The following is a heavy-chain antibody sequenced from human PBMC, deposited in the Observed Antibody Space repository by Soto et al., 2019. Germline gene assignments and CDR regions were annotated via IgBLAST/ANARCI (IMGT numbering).Heavy chain of an antibody. CDR3: DRGSAAGTTDLDY. J-gene: IGHJ4*02. V-gene: IGHV4-59*12. CDR2: IYYSGST. CDR1: CDSIRSVY. D-gene: IGHD6-13*01. Sequence: PXETLSLTCTVYCDSIRSVYWSWIGQRPGKGLGWIGNIYYSGSTNYNPSRKSRVTISVDRSKNQFSLKLSSVTAADTAVYYCDRGSAAGTTDLDYWGQGTLVTVPS.